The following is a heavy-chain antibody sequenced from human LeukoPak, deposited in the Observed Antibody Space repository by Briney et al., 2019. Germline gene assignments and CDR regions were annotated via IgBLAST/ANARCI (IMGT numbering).Heavy chain of an antibody. D-gene: IGHD2-2*01. CDR1: GGSFSGYY. CDR3: ARRTQKVPAARYYGMDV. V-gene: IGHV4-34*01. J-gene: IGHJ6*02. CDR2: INHSRST. Sequence: SETLSLTCAVYGGSFSGYYWSWIRQPPGKGLEWIGEINHSRSTNYNPSLKSRVTISVDTSKNQFSLKLSSVTAADTAVYYCARRTQKVPAARYYGMDVWGQGTTVTVSS.